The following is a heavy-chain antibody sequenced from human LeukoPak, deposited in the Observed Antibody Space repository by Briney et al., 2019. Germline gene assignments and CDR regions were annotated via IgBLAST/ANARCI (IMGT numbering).Heavy chain of an antibody. V-gene: IGHV4-31*03. D-gene: IGHD6-19*01. CDR2: IYYSGST. CDR3: ATALSPWYSSGWYEGAFDI. Sequence: SETLSLTCTVAGGSTSRGGYYWSWIRQHSWKGLEGIGFIYYSGSTYYNPSLKSRVTISVDTSKTQFSLKLSSVTAADTAVYYCATALSPWYSSGWYEGAFDIWGQGTMVTVSS. CDR1: GGSTSRGGYY. J-gene: IGHJ3*02.